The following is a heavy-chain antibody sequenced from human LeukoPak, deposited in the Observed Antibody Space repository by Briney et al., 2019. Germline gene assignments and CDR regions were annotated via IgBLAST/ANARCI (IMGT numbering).Heavy chain of an antibody. Sequence: ASVKVSCKTSGYIFTNHGISWVRQAPGQGLEWVGWISAYNGNTNYAQKLQGRVTMTTDTSTSTAYMELRSLRSDDTAVYYCARDLETYYYGSGKFFYMDVWGKGTTVTISS. CDR3: ARDLETYYYGSGKFFYMDV. V-gene: IGHV1-18*01. CDR2: ISAYNGNT. D-gene: IGHD3-10*01. J-gene: IGHJ6*03. CDR1: GYIFTNHG.